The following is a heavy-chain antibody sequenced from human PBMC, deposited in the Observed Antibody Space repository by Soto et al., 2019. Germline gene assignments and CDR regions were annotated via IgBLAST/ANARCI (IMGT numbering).Heavy chain of an antibody. CDR1: GFTFSAYW. CDR2: IKDDGDGA. J-gene: IGHJ6*02. CDR3: TRVGATWMDI. Sequence: EVQLVESGGGLVQPGGSLRLSCAASGFTFSAYWMHWVRQAPGKGLVWVSRIKDDGDGANYADSVQGRFTISRDNAKNTLYLHMNSLRPEDTAVYYCTRVGATWMDIWGQGTTVTVSS. D-gene: IGHD1-26*01. V-gene: IGHV3-74*01.